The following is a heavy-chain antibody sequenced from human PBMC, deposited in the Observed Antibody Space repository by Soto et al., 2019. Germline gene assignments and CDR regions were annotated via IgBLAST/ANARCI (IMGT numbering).Heavy chain of an antibody. CDR1: GFTFSNYE. D-gene: IGHD3-16*02. CDR3: TRYRWFDA. V-gene: IGHV3-48*03. Sequence: EEQLAESGGGLVQPGGSLRLSCVASGFTFSNYEMNWVRQAPGKGLEWISYISSRGTVKYNADSVKGRFTISRDNAKNSQYLQMNSLRAEDTAVYYCTRYRWFDAWGQGTLVTVSS. CDR2: ISSRGTVK. J-gene: IGHJ5*02.